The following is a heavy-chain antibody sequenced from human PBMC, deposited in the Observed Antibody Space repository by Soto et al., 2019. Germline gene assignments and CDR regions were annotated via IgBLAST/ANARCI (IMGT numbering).Heavy chain of an antibody. CDR1: GFSFSTHY. Sequence: EEQLVESGGGLVQPGGSLRFSCAASGFSFSTHYMNWVRQPPGKGLEWVSSINRDSTVIKYADSVKGRFTISRDNARNSLSLQMNSLRAEDTAVYYCLNGDYYVGPGTLVTVSS. CDR2: INRDSTVI. D-gene: IGHD3-16*01. J-gene: IGHJ4*02. V-gene: IGHV3-48*01. CDR3: LNGDYY.